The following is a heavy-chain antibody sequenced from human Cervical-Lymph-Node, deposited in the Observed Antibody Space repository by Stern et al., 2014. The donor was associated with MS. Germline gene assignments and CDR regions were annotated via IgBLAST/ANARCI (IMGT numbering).Heavy chain of an antibody. CDR1: GGSVSSGSYY. Sequence: QVQLQESGPGLVKPSETLSLTCTVSGGSVSSGSYYWSWIRQPPGKGLEWIGYIYYSGSTNYNPSLKSRVTISVDMSKNHFSLKLSSVTAADTAVYYCERISSNREPYYYYGMDVWGQGTTVTVSS. CDR2: IYYSGST. V-gene: IGHV4-61*03. D-gene: IGHD1-14*01. J-gene: IGHJ6*02. CDR3: ERISSNREPYYYYGMDV.